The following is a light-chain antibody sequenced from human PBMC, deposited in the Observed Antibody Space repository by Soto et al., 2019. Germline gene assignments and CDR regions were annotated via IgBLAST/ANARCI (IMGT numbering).Light chain of an antibody. Sequence: EIVLTQSPGTLSLSPGERATLSCRASQSISSSYLAWYQRKPGQAPRLLIYGAFNRATGVPDRFSGSGSGTDFTLTISRLEPEDFAVYYCQHYGSSPLFTFGPGNKVDIK. J-gene: IGKJ3*01. V-gene: IGKV3-20*01. CDR3: QHYGSSPLFT. CDR2: GAF. CDR1: QSISSSY.